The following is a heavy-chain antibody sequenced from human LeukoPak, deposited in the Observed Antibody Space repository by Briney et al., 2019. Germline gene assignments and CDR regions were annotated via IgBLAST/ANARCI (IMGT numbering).Heavy chain of an antibody. D-gene: IGHD5-18*01. CDR3: ARGYIYGYDC. CDR2: INSDESTT. J-gene: IGHJ4*02. Sequence: GGSLRLSCAASGFTFSNNWMHWVRQAPGKGLVWVSRINSDESTTTYADSVKGRFTISRDNAKNTLYLQMNSLRAEDTAVYYCARGYIYGYDCWGQGALVTVSS. CDR1: GFTFSNNW. V-gene: IGHV3-74*01.